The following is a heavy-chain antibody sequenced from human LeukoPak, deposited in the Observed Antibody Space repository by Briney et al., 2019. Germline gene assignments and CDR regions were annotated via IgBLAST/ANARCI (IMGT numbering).Heavy chain of an antibody. V-gene: IGHV4-30-4*08. D-gene: IGHD6-6*01. CDR3: ARGDSSSPSFDY. CDR1: GGSISSGDYY. CDR2: IYYSGST. J-gene: IGHJ4*02. Sequence: PSQTLSLTCTVSGGSISSGDYYWSWIRQPPGKGLEWIGYIYYSGSTYYNPSLKSRVTISVDTSKNQFSLKLSSVTAAGTAVYYCARGDSSSPSFDYWGQGTLVTVSS.